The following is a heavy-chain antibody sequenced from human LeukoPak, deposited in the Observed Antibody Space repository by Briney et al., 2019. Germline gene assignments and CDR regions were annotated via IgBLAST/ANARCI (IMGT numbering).Heavy chain of an antibody. D-gene: IGHD2-2*01. CDR3: ARAYCTRTTCYVDD. CDR2: INPNSGGT. CDR1: GYTFTGYY. J-gene: IGHJ4*02. Sequence: ASVKVSCKASGYTFTGYYMHWVRQAPGQGLEWMGWINPNSGGTNYAQKFQGRVTMTRDTSISTAYMELSRLRSDDTAVYYCARAYCTRTTCYVDDWAQGTLVTVSS. V-gene: IGHV1-2*02.